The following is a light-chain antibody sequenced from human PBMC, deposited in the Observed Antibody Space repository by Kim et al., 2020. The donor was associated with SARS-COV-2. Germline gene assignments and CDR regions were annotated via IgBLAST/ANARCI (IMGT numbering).Light chain of an antibody. J-gene: IGLJ1*01. Sequence: GQSITISCTGTNSDVGKYDSVSWYQQHPGKAPKVIIFEVHKRPSWVSDRFSGSKSANTASLTISGLRSEDEADYYCCSYAGRNIYVFGTGTKVTVL. CDR2: EVH. V-gene: IGLV2-23*02. CDR1: NSDVGKYDS. CDR3: CSYAGRNIYV.